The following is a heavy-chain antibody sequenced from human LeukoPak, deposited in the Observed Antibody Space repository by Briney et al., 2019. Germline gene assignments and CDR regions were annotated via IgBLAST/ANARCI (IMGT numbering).Heavy chain of an antibody. J-gene: IGHJ1*01. CDR2: IYYSGST. Sequence: SETLSLTCTVSGGSISSSSYYWGWIRQPPGKGLEWIGSIYYSGSTYYNPSLKSRVTISVDTSKNQFSLKLSSVTAADTAVYYCARVGIAVAGTSDWSFQHWGQGTLVTVSS. CDR3: ARVGIAVAGTSDWSFQH. CDR1: GGSISSSSYY. V-gene: IGHV4-39*07. D-gene: IGHD6-19*01.